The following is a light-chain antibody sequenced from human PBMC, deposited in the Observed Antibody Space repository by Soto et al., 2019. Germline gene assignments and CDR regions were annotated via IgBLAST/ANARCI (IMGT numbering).Light chain of an antibody. Sequence: EIVLTQSPATLSLSPGERATLSCRASQSVNNYLAWYQHKPGQTPRLLIYDASKRATGIPARFSGSGSGTDFSLTISSLEPEDFAVYYCHQRYKWPLPFGGGTKVDIK. J-gene: IGKJ4*01. CDR2: DAS. CDR3: HQRYKWPLP. V-gene: IGKV3-11*01. CDR1: QSVNNY.